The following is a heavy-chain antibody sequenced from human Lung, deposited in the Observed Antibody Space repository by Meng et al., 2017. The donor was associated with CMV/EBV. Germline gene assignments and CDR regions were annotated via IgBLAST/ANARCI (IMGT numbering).Heavy chain of an antibody. CDR3: AKSLYTNYYSTYYGREV. Sequence: SVXVSXXASGYTFIGYDLHWVRQAPGQGLEWMGWINPKSGGTNYAQRFQGRVTMTRDTSINTVYMELRRLRSDDTAVYFCAKSLYTNYYSTYYGREVWGQETXVNGYS. V-gene: IGHV1-2*02. CDR1: GYTFIGYD. J-gene: IGHJ6*01. D-gene: IGHD3-22*01. CDR2: INPKSGGT.